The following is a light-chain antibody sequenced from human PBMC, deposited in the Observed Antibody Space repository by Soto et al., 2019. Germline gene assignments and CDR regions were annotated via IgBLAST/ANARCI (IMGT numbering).Light chain of an antibody. CDR2: DSP. CDR3: QQYNRLYT. V-gene: IGKV1-5*01. CDR1: QSISSW. J-gene: IGKJ2*01. Sequence: DIPMTQSPSTLPASVGDLVTITCRASQSISSWLAWYPQKAGKAPKLLIKDSPSLESGVPSRFSGSASGTEFTLTISSLQPDDYATYYCQQYNRLYTFGQGTKLEIK.